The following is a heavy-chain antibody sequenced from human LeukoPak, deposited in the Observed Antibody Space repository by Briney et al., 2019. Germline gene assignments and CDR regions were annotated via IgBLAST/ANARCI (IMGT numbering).Heavy chain of an antibody. Sequence: GGSLRLPCAASGFNFNTYSFNWVRQAPGKGLEWLSYASHDDKTRYYADSVKGRFTTTRDNAKNSQYLQMSSLRAEDTALYFCVRGGTGDGNYFDYWGQGTLVTVSS. V-gene: IGHV3-48*01. J-gene: IGHJ4*02. CDR3: VRGGTGDGNYFDY. CDR1: GFNFNTYS. D-gene: IGHD7-27*01. CDR2: ASHDDKTR.